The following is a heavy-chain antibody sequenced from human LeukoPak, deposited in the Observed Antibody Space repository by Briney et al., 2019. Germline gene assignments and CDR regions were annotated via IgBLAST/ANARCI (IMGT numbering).Heavy chain of an antibody. J-gene: IGHJ6*03. D-gene: IGHD1-14*01. V-gene: IGHV1-46*01. CDR3: ARDNRSGPDDYYYYMDV. CDR1: GYTFTSYY. CDR2: INPSGGST. Sequence: GASVKVSCKASGYTFTSYYMHWVRQAPGQGLEWMGIINPSGGSTSYAQKFQGRVTMTRDMSTSTVYMELSSLRSEDAAVYYCARDNRSGPDDYYYYMDVWGKGTTVTVSS.